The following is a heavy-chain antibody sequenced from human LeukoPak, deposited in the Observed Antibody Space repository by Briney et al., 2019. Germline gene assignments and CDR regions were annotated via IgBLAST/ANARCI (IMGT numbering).Heavy chain of an antibody. D-gene: IGHD6-13*01. J-gene: IGHJ6*03. CDR2: IVVGSGNT. CDR1: GFTFTGSA. Sequence: GASVKVSCKASGFTFTGSAVQWVRQARGQRLEWIGWIVVGSGNTNYAQKFQERVTITRDMSTSTAYMELSSLRSEDTAVYYCAASGAAAASYYYMDVWGKGTTVTVSS. CDR3: AASGAAAASYYYMDV. V-gene: IGHV1-58*01.